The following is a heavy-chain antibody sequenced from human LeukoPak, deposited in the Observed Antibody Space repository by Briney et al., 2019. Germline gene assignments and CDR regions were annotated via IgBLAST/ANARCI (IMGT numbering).Heavy chain of an antibody. Sequence: GGSLRLSCAASGFTFSTYAMSWVRQAPGKGLEWVSGITNTGGVTLYADSVKGRLTVSRDNSKNTLYLHMNSLRADDTAVYYCAKATGYYDTTTVAFDIWGQGTMVTVSS. J-gene: IGHJ3*02. V-gene: IGHV3-23*05. CDR2: ITNTGGVT. CDR1: GFTFSTYA. CDR3: AKATGYYDTTTVAFDI. D-gene: IGHD3-22*01.